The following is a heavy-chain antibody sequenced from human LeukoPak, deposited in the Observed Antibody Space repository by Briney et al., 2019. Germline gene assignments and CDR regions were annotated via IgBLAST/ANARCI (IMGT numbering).Heavy chain of an antibody. D-gene: IGHD1-26*01. CDR1: GFTFSDHY. J-gene: IGHJ3*02. V-gene: IGHV3-72*01. CDR3: TRGYSGRSVYAFDI. Sequence: GGSLRLSCAASGFTFSDHYVDWVRQAPGKGLEWVGRSGNKASRYTTEYAASVKGRFTISRDESKNSLYLQMNSLKTEDTAVYRCTRGYSGRSVYAFDIWGQGTMVTVSS. CDR2: SGNKASRYTT.